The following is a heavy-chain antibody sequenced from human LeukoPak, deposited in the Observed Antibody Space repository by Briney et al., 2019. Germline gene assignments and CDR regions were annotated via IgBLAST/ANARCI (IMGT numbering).Heavy chain of an antibody. CDR3: ARVNGPNSGYYYTLDL. CDR1: GLTFRNYA. D-gene: IGHD3-22*01. V-gene: IGHV3-33*01. CDR2: IWYDGTEK. J-gene: IGHJ5*02. Sequence: PGRSLRLSCAASGLTFRNYAMHWVRQAPGGGLEWVAVIWYDGTEKYYAASVMGRFTISRDGSENTLYLQMNGLRTEDTGVYYCARVNGPNSGYYYTLDLWGQGTPVTVSS.